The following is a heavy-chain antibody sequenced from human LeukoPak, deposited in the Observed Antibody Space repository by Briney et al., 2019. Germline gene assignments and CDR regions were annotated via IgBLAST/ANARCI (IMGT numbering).Heavy chain of an antibody. J-gene: IGHJ3*02. CDR2: ISPIFGRA. D-gene: IGHD1-26*01. CDR1: GCTFSSYA. V-gene: IGHV1-69*13. Sequence: SSVKVSCKPSGCTFSSYANSWVRQAPGPGPEWMGGISPIFGRANYAQKFQGRVTITADESTSTAYMELSSLRSEDTAVYYCARGWEVGATQYDAFDIWGQGTMVTVSS. CDR3: ARGWEVGATQYDAFDI.